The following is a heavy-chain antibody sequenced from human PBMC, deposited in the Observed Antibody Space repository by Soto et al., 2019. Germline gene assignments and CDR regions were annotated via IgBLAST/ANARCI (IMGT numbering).Heavy chain of an antibody. CDR3: ASVIAGTYYFDY. D-gene: IGHD6-13*01. V-gene: IGHV4-31*03. CDR2: IYYSGST. CDR1: GGSISSGGYY. Sequence: SETLSLTCTVSGGSISSGGYYWSWIRQHPGKGLEWIGYIYYSGSTYYNPSLKSRVTISVDTSKNQFSLKLSSVTAADTAVYYCASVIAGTYYFDYWGQGTLVTVSS. J-gene: IGHJ4*02.